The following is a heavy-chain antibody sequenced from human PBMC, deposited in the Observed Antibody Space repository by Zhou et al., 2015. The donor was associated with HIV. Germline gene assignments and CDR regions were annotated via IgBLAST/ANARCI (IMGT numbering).Heavy chain of an antibody. V-gene: IGHV1-18*01. J-gene: IGHJ4*02. D-gene: IGHD3-22*01. Sequence: QVQLVQSGAEVKKPGSSVKVSCKASGYTFTSYGISWVRQAPGQGLEWMGWISAYNGNTNYAQKLQGRVTMTTDTSTSTAYMELRSLRSDDTAVYYCARAAVYYYDSSGYEYYFDYWGQGTLVTVSS. CDR1: GYTFTSYG. CDR2: ISAYNGNT. CDR3: ARAAVYYYDSSGYEYYFDY.